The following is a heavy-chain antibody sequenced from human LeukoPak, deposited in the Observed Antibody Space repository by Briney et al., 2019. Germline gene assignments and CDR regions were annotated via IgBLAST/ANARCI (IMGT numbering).Heavy chain of an antibody. Sequence: PSETLSLTCTVSGDSIRTSFWSWIRQPPGKGLEWIAYVHYSGSANYNPSLKSRVTISLDTPKNQFSLKLSSVTAADTAIYFCARDRRRDLFHAFDIWGRGTTVTVSP. CDR2: VHYSGSA. CDR3: ARDRRRDLFHAFDI. D-gene: IGHD1-14*01. J-gene: IGHJ3*02. V-gene: IGHV4-59*01. CDR1: GDSIRTSF.